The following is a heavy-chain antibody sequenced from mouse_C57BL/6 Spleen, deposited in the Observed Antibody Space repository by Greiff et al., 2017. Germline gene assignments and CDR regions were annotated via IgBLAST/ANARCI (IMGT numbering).Heavy chain of an antibody. CDR1: GYSFTDYN. V-gene: IGHV1-39*01. D-gene: IGHD3-3*01. J-gene: IGHJ4*01. CDR3: ARERGRDVDYYAMDY. Sequence: EVQLKESGPELVKPGASVKISCKASGYSFTDYNMNWVKQSNGKSLEWIGVINPNYGTTSYNQKFKGKATLTVDQSSSTAYMQLNSLTSEDSAVYYCARERGRDVDYYAMDYWGQGTSVTVSS. CDR2: INPNYGTT.